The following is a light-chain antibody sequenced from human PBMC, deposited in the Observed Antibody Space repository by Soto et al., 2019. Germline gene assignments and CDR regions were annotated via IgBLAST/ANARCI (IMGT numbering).Light chain of an antibody. V-gene: IGKV3-11*01. Sequence: EIVLTQSAATLSLSPGERATLSCRASQSVARFLAWYQQKPGQAPRLLIYDTSSRATGVPARFSGSGSGTDFTLTISSLEPEDFAIYYCQQRSSWLTFGGGTKVEIK. CDR3: QQRSSWLT. CDR2: DTS. CDR1: QSVARF. J-gene: IGKJ4*01.